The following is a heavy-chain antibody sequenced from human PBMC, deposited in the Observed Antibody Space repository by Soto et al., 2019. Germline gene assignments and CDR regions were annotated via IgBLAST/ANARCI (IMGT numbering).Heavy chain of an antibody. V-gene: IGHV4-34*01. Sequence: QVQLQQWGAGLLKPSETLSLTCAVYGGSFSGYYWTWIRQTPGKGLEWIGEINQVDQSGSTIYNPSLKSRVTISADTSKSQFSLNLSSVTAADTAVYYFARGLGLLDIWGQGTMVTVSS. D-gene: IGHD3-16*01. CDR1: GGSFSGYY. J-gene: IGHJ3*02. CDR3: ARGLGLLDI. CDR2: INQVDQSGST.